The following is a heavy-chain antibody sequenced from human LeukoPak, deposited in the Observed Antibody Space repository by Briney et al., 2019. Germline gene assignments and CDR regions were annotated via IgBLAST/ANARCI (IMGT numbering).Heavy chain of an antibody. V-gene: IGHV1-2*02. CDR2: INPYSGGT. D-gene: IGHD1/OR15-1a*01. Sequence: GASVKVSCKASGYTITTYYMHWVRQAPGQGPEWMGWINPYSGGTNSAQKFQGRVTMTRDTSMSTVYMELSRLRSDDTAVYCCARDGPEQMVDLDYWGQGTLVTVSS. J-gene: IGHJ4*02. CDR1: GYTITTYY. CDR3: ARDGPEQMVDLDY.